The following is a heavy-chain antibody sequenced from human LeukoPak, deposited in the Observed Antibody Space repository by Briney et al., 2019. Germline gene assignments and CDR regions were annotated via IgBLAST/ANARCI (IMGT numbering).Heavy chain of an antibody. Sequence: GGSLRLSCAASGFTFSSYGMHWGRQAPGKGLEWVAGISYDGSNKYYADSVKGRFTISRDNSKNTLYLQMNSLRAEDTAVYYCAKAPHYGSGSYYTVWGQGTLVTVSS. CDR2: ISYDGSNK. J-gene: IGHJ4*02. CDR1: GFTFSSYG. CDR3: AKAPHYGSGSYYTV. V-gene: IGHV3-30*18. D-gene: IGHD3-10*01.